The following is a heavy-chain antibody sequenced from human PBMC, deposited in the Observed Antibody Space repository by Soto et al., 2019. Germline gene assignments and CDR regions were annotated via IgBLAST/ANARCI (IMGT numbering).Heavy chain of an antibody. D-gene: IGHD5-12*01. CDR1: GFNFGNFG. Sequence: LRLSCVASGFNFGNFGMHWVRQAPGKGLEWLTVISNDENIKQGSVRGRFAIARDNSKNTLYLHLTSLRAEDTAIYYCARGLRGVLDYWGQGTLVTVSS. V-gene: IGHV3-33*01. CDR2: ISNDENIK. J-gene: IGHJ4*02. CDR3: ARGLRGVLDY.